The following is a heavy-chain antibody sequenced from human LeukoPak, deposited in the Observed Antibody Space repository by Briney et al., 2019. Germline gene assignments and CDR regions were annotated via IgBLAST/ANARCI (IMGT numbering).Heavy chain of an antibody. J-gene: IGHJ4*02. CDR3: ANARITMVRGVIENFDY. CDR2: ISGSGGST. D-gene: IGHD3-10*01. V-gene: IGHV3-23*01. Sequence: GGSLRLSRAASGFTFSSYVMSWVRQAPGKGLEWVSAISGSGGSTYYADSVKGRFTISRDNSKNTLYLQMNSLRAEDTAVYYCANARITMVRGVIENFDYWGQGTLVTVSS. CDR1: GFTFSSYV.